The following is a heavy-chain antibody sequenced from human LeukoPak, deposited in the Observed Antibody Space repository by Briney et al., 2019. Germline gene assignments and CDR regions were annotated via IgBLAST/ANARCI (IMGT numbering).Heavy chain of an antibody. J-gene: IGHJ3*02. CDR1: GITFNSYG. D-gene: IGHD1-7*01. V-gene: IGHV3-30*18. CDR3: AKGLNWNYLGAFDI. CDR2: ISYDGSTK. Sequence: GGSLRLSCAASGITFNSYGMHWVRQAPGKGLEWVAVISYDGSTKYYADSVKGRFTISRDNSKNTLSLQMDSLRTEDTALYYCAKGLNWNYLGAFDIWGQGTIVTVSS.